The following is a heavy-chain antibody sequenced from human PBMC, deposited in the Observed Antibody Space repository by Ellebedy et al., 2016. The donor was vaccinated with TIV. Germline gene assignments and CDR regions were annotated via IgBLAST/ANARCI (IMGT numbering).Heavy chain of an antibody. Sequence: SETLSLTXAVSGGSISSGGYSWSWIRQPPGKGLEWIGYIYYSGSTNYNPSLKSRVTMSVDTSKNQFSLKLSSVTAADTAVYYCARSRITGTTLDAFDIWGQGTMVTVSS. J-gene: IGHJ3*02. CDR1: GGSISSGGYS. V-gene: IGHV4-61*08. D-gene: IGHD1/OR15-1a*01. CDR3: ARSRITGTTLDAFDI. CDR2: IYYSGST.